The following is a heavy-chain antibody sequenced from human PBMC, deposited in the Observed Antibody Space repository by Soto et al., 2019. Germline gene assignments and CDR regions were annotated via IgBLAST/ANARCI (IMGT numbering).Heavy chain of an antibody. CDR1: GFTFSTYS. D-gene: IGHD2-21*02. Sequence: PGGSLRLSCAAPGFTFSTYSMHWVRQAPGKGLEWVSSIGTRSDIYYADSVKGRFTISRDNAKNSLSLQMNSLRAEDTGVYYCAREETAWPLAYGLDVWGQGTTVTVSS. J-gene: IGHJ6*02. CDR2: IGTRSDI. CDR3: AREETAWPLAYGLDV. V-gene: IGHV3-21*01.